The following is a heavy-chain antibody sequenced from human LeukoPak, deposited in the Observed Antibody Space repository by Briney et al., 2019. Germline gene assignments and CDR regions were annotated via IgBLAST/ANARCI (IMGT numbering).Heavy chain of an antibody. D-gene: IGHD3-22*01. J-gene: IGHJ4*02. CDR1: GGSFSGYY. Sequence: SETLSLTCAVYGGSFSGYYWSWIRQPPGKGLEWIGEINHSGSTTYDPSLKSRVTISVDTSKNQFSLKLSSVTAADTAVYYCARVQKRLSRTYYYDSSGLDYWGQGTLVTVSS. V-gene: IGHV4-34*01. CDR2: INHSGST. CDR3: ARVQKRLSRTYYYDSSGLDY.